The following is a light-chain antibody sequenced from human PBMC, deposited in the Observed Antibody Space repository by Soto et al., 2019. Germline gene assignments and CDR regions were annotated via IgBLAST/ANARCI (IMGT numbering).Light chain of an antibody. CDR1: QSVSNNY. J-gene: IGKJ1*01. V-gene: IGKV3-20*01. CDR2: GAS. CDR3: QQYSVYWT. Sequence: EIVLTQSPGTLSLSPGERATLSFRASQSVSNNYLAWYQQKPGQAPRLLIYGASNRATGIPSRFTGSGSGTEFTLTINSLQPDDFATYYCQQYSVYWTFGQGTKVDIK.